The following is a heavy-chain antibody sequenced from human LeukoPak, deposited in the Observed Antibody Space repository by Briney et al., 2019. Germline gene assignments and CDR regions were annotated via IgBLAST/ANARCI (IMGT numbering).Heavy chain of an antibody. D-gene: IGHD3-9*01. V-gene: IGHV4-59*01. CDR1: GGSISSYY. CDR2: IYYSGST. CDR3: ARGDDILTGPDY. Sequence: SEALSLTCTVSGGSISSYYWSWIRQPPGKGLEWIGYIYYSGSTNYNPSLKSRVTISVDTSKNQFSLKLSSVTAADTAVYYCARGDDILTGPDYWGQGTLVTVSS. J-gene: IGHJ4*02.